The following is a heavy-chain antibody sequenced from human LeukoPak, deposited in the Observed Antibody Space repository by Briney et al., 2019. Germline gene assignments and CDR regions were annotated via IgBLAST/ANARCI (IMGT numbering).Heavy chain of an antibody. CDR1: GYTFTSYG. Sequence: ASVKVSCKASGYTFTSYGISWVRQAPGQGLEWMGWISAYNGDTNYAQKLQGRVTMTTDTSTSTAYMELRGLRPDDTAVYYCARDSRGYFEAFDYWAREPWSPSPQ. D-gene: IGHD5-18*01. CDR2: ISAYNGDT. CDR3: ARDSRGYFEAFDY. V-gene: IGHV1-18*01. J-gene: IGHJ4*02.